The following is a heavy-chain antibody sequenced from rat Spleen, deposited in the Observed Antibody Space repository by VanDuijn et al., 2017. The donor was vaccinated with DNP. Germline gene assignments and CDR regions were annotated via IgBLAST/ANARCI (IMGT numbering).Heavy chain of an antibody. J-gene: IGHJ3*01. Sequence: EVQLQESGPGLVKPSQSLSLTCSVTGHPITSDYRWNWIRKFPGNKLEWMGYINRAGRIYYNPSLRSRISITRDTSKTQFFRQVNSVVTEDTATCCWASTHYSGDVNWFGYWGQGTLVTVFS. V-gene: IGHV3-3*01. CDR1: GHPITSDYR. CDR3: ASTHYSGDVNWFGY. CDR2: INRAGRI. D-gene: IGHD1-1*01.